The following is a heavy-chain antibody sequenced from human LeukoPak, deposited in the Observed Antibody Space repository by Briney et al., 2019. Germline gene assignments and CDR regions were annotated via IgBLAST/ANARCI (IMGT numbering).Heavy chain of an antibody. CDR1: GFTFSTYG. D-gene: IGHD2-2*01. CDR3: AKVVGGLVPAPTDY. Sequence: GGSLRLSCAASGFTFSTYGMHWVRQAPGKGLEWVAYISYEANNEQCAESVKGRFTISRDNSKNTLYLQMNSLRPEDTAVYYCAKVVGGLVPAPTDYWGQGTLVTVSS. CDR2: ISYEANNE. J-gene: IGHJ4*02. V-gene: IGHV3-30*02.